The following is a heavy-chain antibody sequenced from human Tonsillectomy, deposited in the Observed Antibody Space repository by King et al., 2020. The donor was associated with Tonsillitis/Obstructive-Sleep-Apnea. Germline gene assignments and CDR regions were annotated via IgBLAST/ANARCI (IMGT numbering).Heavy chain of an antibody. V-gene: IGHV4-34*01. J-gene: IGHJ4*02. Sequence: VQLQQWGAGLLKPSETLSLTCAVYGGSFSGYYWSWIRQPPGKGLEWIGEINHSGSTNYNPSLKSRVTISVDTSKNQFSLKLSSVTAADTAVYYCARLTADSNSFDYWGQGTLVTVSS. CDR2: INHSGST. CDR1: GGSFSGYY. CDR3: ARLTADSNSFDY. D-gene: IGHD2/OR15-2a*01.